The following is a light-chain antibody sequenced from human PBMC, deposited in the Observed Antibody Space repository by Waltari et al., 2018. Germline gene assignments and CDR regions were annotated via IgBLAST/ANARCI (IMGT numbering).Light chain of an antibody. CDR1: QSISSY. CDR2: AAS. J-gene: IGKJ5*01. V-gene: IGKV1-39*01. Sequence: DIQMTQSPSSLSASVGDRVPITCRASQSISSYLNWYQQKPGKAPKLLIYAASSLQSGVPSRFSGSGSWTDFTLTISSLQPEDFATYYCQQSYSTLSITFGQGTRLEIK. CDR3: QQSYSTLSIT.